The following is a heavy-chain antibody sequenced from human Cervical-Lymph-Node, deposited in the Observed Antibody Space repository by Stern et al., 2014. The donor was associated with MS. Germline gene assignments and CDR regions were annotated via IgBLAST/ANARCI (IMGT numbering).Heavy chain of an antibody. Sequence: EVQLVQSGAEVKKAGESLKISCKGYGYSFSSYWIGWVRQMPGKGLEWMGIIYPGYPDTRYSPSFQGQVTISADKSISTAFLQWSRLKASDTAMYFCASFSGSHSDAFDMWGQGTMVTVSS. D-gene: IGHD1-26*01. CDR2: IYPGYPDT. CDR1: GYSFSSYW. CDR3: ASFSGSHSDAFDM. J-gene: IGHJ3*02. V-gene: IGHV5-51*01.